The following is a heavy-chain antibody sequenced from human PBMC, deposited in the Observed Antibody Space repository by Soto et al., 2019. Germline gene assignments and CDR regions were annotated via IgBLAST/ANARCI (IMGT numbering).Heavy chain of an antibody. CDR1: GFSLTSGRMG. D-gene: IGHD4-17*01. Sequence: SGPTLVNPTETLTLTCSVSGFSLTSGRMGVSWIRQPPGKALEWLAHFFSDAERSYSTSMQSRLNMYKDSSGSQVVLTMTNMAPADTATYFCARMDGDYNYYGLDVWGHGIAVTVSS. V-gene: IGHV2-26*01. CDR3: ARMDGDYNYYGLDV. CDR2: FFSDAER. J-gene: IGHJ6*02.